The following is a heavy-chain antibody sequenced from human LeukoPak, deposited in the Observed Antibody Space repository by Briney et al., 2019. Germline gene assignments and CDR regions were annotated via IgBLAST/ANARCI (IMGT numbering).Heavy chain of an antibody. V-gene: IGHV3-23*01. D-gene: IGHD3-22*01. J-gene: IGHJ4*02. Sequence: SGGSLRLSCAASGFTFSSYAMSWVRQAPGKGLEWVSAISGSGGSTYYADSVKGRFTISRDNSKNTLYLQMNSLRAEDTAVYYCAKGAGDYYDSSGYAYYFDYWGRGTLVTVSS. CDR2: ISGSGGST. CDR1: GFTFSSYA. CDR3: AKGAGDYYDSSGYAYYFDY.